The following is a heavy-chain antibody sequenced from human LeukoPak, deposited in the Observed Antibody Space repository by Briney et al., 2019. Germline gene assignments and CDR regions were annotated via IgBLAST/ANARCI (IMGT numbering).Heavy chain of an antibody. Sequence: ASVKVSCKASGYTFTSYYMHWVRQAPGQGLEWMGMINPSSGTTRYAQKFQGRVTMTRVTSTSTVYMDLSSLRSEDTAVYYCARDSDFQNWFDPWGQGTLVTVSS. CDR1: GYTFTSYY. D-gene: IGHD3-3*01. CDR2: INPSSGTT. CDR3: ARDSDFQNWFDP. J-gene: IGHJ5*02. V-gene: IGHV1-46*01.